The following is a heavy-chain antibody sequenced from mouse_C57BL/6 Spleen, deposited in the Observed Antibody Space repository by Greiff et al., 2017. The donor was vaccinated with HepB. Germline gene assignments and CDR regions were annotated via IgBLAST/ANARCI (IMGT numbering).Heavy chain of an antibody. V-gene: IGHV1-69*01. CDR1: GYTFTSYW. J-gene: IGHJ1*03. CDR3: ERNYGNYDGWYFDV. Sequence: QVQLQQPGAELVMPGASVKLSCKASGYTFTSYWMHWVKQRPGQGLEWIGAIDPSDSYTNYNQKFKGKSTMTVDKSSSTAYMQLSSLTSEDSAVYYCERNYGNYDGWYFDVWGKGTTVTVSS. D-gene: IGHD2-1*01. CDR2: IDPSDSYT.